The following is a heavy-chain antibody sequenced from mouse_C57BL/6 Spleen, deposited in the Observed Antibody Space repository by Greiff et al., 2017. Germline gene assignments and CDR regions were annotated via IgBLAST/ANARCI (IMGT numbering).Heavy chain of an antibody. CDR3: TPIYYYGSSWYFDV. CDR1: GFNIKDYY. J-gene: IGHJ1*03. CDR2: IDPEDGDT. Sequence: VQLQQSGAELVRPGASVKLSCTASGFNIKDYYMHWVKQRPVQGLEWIGRIDPEDGDTEYAPKFQGKATMTADTSSNTAYLQLSSLTSEDTAVYYCTPIYYYGSSWYFDVWGTGTTVTVSS. V-gene: IGHV14-1*01. D-gene: IGHD1-1*01.